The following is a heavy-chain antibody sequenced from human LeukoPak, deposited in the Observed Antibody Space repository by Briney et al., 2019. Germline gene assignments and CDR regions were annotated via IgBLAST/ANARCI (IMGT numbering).Heavy chain of an antibody. D-gene: IGHD1-26*01. V-gene: IGHV3-15*01. CDR2: IKSKTDGETT. J-gene: IGHJ3*02. CDR3: ITDPGEWEPI. CDR1: GLTFSNAW. Sequence: GGSLRLSCAASGLTFSNAWMSWVRQAPGKGPEWVGRIKSKTDGETTDYAAPVKGRFTISRDDSKNTLYLQMNSLKIEDTAVYYCITDPGEWEPIWGQGTMVTVSS.